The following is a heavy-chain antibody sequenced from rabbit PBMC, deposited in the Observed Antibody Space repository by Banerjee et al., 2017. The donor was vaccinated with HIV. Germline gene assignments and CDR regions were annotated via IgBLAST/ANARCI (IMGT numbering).Heavy chain of an antibody. D-gene: IGHD8-1*01. J-gene: IGHJ4*01. CDR2: IYAGSSGST. Sequence: QSLEESGGDLVKPGASLTLTCTASGFSFSSSYYMCWVRQAPGEGLEWIACIYAGSSGSTYYASWAKGRFTISKSSSTTVTLQMASLTAAAAATYFCARDPTGSSYYQPWYFNLWGQGTLVTVS. CDR1: GFSFSSSYY. CDR3: ARDPTGSSYYQPWYFNL. V-gene: IGHV1S40*01.